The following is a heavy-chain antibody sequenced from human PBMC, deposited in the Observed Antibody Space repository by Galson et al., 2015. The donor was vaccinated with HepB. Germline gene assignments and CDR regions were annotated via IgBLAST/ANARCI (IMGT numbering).Heavy chain of an antibody. D-gene: IGHD3-16*01. CDR3: ARVGV. CDR1: GFIFSNHY. Sequence: SLRLSCAASGFIFSNHYMDWVRQAPGKGLEWVARVRNKASSHTTEYAAPVRGRFTISRDELKNSVYLQMNSLKTEDTALYYCARVGVWGKGTTVTVSS. V-gene: IGHV3-72*01. CDR2: VRNKASSHTT. J-gene: IGHJ6*04.